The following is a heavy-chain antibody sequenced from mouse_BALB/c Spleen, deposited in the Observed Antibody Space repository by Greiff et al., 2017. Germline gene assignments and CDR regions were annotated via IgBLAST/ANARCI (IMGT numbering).Heavy chain of an antibody. D-gene: IGHD1-1*01. Sequence: VQLKESGGGLVKPGGSLKLSCAASGFTFSDYYMYWVRQTPEKRLEWVATISDGGSYTYYPDSVKGRFTISRDNAKNNLYLQMSSLKSEDTAMYYCARDYYGSSYVGYAMDYWGQGTSVTVSS. V-gene: IGHV5-4*02. CDR3: ARDYYGSSYVGYAMDY. CDR2: ISDGGSYT. J-gene: IGHJ4*01. CDR1: GFTFSDYY.